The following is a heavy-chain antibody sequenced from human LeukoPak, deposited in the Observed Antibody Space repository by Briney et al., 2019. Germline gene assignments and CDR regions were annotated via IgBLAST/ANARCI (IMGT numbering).Heavy chain of an antibody. CDR2: ISSSGSTI. CDR1: GFTFSDYY. J-gene: IGHJ4*02. V-gene: IGHV3-11*04. D-gene: IGHD5-18*01. CDR3: ASLEVDTAMVDY. Sequence: GGSLRLSCAASGFTFSDYYMSWIRQAPGKGLEWVSYISSSGSTIYYADSVKGRFTISRDNAKNSLYLQMNSLRAEDTAVYYCASLEVDTAMVDYWGQGTLVTVSS.